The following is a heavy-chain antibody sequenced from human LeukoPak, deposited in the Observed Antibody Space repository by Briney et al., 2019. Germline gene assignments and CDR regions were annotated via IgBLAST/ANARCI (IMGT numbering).Heavy chain of an antibody. CDR1: GYTFTGYY. J-gene: IGHJ5*02. Sequence: GASVKVSCKASGYTFTGYYMHWVRQAPGQGLEWMGRINPNSGGTNYAQKFQGRVTMTRDTSISTAYMELSGLRSDDTAVYYCARLYCSGGSCKNGNWFDPWGQGTLVTVSS. CDR3: ARLYCSGGSCKNGNWFDP. CDR2: INPNSGGT. V-gene: IGHV1-2*06. D-gene: IGHD2-15*01.